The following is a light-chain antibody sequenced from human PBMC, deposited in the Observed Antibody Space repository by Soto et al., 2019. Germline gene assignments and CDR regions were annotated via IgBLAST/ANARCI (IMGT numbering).Light chain of an antibody. CDR2: ATS. J-gene: IGKJ4*01. Sequence: EIVMTQSPATLSVSPGERASLSCRASQSVSSNLALYQQQPGQTAGLLIYATSTRATGIPARFRGSGSAPKFTLTISSLQSEDFAVYYCQHYKDWPLTFGGGTRVDIK. CDR3: QHYKDWPLT. V-gene: IGKV3-15*01. CDR1: QSVSSN.